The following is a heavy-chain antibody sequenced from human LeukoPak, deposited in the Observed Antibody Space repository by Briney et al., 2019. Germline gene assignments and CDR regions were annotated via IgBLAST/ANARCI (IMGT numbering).Heavy chain of an antibody. CDR2: IYYSGST. V-gene: IGHV4-59*01. CDR1: GGSISSYY. Sequence: SETLSLTCTVSGGSISSYYWSWIRQPPGKGLEWIGYIYYSGSTNYNPSLTSRVTISVDTSKNQFSLKLSSVTAADTAVYYCARAITGLWVGEAGWFDPWGQGTLVTVSS. J-gene: IGHJ5*02. CDR3: ARAITGLWVGEAGWFDP. D-gene: IGHD3-10*01.